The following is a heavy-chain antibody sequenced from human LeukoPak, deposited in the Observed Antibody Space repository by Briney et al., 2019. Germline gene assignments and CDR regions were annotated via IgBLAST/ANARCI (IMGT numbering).Heavy chain of an antibody. J-gene: IGHJ4*02. CDR1: GFTFNSNW. V-gene: IGHV3-7*01. CDR2: IKQDGSEK. D-gene: IGHD3-22*01. CDR3: ARDKYYDRYFDS. Sequence: PGGSLRLSCVASGFTFNSNWMSWVRQAPGKGLEWVANIKQDGSEKYYVDSVKGRFTISRDNAKNSLSLQMNSLRAEDTAVYYCARDKYYDRYFDSWGPGTLVTVSS.